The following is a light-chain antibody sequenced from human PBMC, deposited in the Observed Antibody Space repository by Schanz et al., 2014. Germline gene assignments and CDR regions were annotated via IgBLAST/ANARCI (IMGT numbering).Light chain of an antibody. CDR1: QSVHRN. V-gene: IGKV3-15*01. Sequence: EIVLTQSPGTLSLSPGERATLSCRASQSVHRNYLAWHQQKPGQAPRLLIYGTSTRATGIPARFSGSGSGTEFTLTISSLQSEDFAVYYCQQYDNWPWTFGQGTKVEIK. CDR3: QQYDNWPWT. J-gene: IGKJ1*01. CDR2: GTS.